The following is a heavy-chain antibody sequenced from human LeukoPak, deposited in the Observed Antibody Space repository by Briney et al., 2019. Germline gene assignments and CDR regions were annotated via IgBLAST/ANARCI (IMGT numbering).Heavy chain of an antibody. CDR3: ARSADGYTCGHFDF. Sequence: ASVKVSCKASGYTFTAYYMRWVRQAPGQGLEWMGWINPNTGDTNYAQNFQGRVTMNRDTSVSTAYMELSSLRSDDTAVYYCARSADGYTCGHFDFWGQGTLDTVSS. J-gene: IGHJ4*02. CDR2: INPNTGDT. D-gene: IGHD5-18*01. V-gene: IGHV1-2*02. CDR1: GYTFTAYY.